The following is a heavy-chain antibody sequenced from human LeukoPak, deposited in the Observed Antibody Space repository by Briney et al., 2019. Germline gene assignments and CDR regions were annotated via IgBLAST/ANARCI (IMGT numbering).Heavy chain of an antibody. CDR3: ARGDYYDSSGYYY. CDR2: INSSGGST. Sequence: ASVKVSCKASGYIFPSYYMHWVRQAPGRGLEWMGIINSSGGSTSYAQKFQGRVAMTRDTSTSTGYMGLSSRRSEDTTVYYCARGDYYDSSGYYYWGQGTLVTVSS. J-gene: IGHJ4*02. D-gene: IGHD3-22*01. V-gene: IGHV1-46*01. CDR1: GYIFPSYY.